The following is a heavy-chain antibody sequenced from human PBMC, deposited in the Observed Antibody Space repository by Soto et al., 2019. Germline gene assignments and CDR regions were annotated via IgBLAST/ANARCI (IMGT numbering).Heavy chain of an antibody. CDR2: INPSGGST. V-gene: IGHV1-46*01. D-gene: IGHD3-10*01. J-gene: IGHJ4*02. Sequence: GASVKVSCKAPGYTFTSYYRHWVRQPPGQGLEWMGIINPSGGSTSYAQKFQGRVTMTRDTSTSTVYMELSSLRSEDAAVYYCARDHSLWFGELLYYFDYWGQGTLVTVS. CDR3: ARDHSLWFGELLYYFDY. CDR1: GYTFTSYY.